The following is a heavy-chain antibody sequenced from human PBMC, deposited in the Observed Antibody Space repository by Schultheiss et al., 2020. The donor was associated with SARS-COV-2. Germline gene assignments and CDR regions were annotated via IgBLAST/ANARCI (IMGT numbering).Heavy chain of an antibody. V-gene: IGHV4-59*12. CDR2: IQDSGRT. J-gene: IGHJ4*02. Sequence: SETLSLTCTVSGVSIKDYYWSWIRQSPGKGLEWIGEIQDSGRTNYNPSLKSRVTISVDTSKNQFSLKLSSVTAADTAVYYCARADSSSSFDYWGQGTLVTVSS. CDR1: GVSIKDYY. D-gene: IGHD6-13*01. CDR3: ARADSSSSFDY.